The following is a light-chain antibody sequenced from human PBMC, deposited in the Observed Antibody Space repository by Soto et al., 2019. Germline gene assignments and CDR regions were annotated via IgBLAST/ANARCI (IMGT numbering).Light chain of an antibody. CDR1: RSSIGSNT. Sequence: QSVLTQPPSASGTPGQRVTISCSGSRSSIGSNTVNWYQHLPGTAPTLLIYNNNQRPSGVPDRFSGSKSGTSASLAISGLQSEDEADYYCAAWDDRLDAIIFGGGTKLTVL. J-gene: IGLJ2*01. CDR2: NNN. CDR3: AAWDDRLDAII. V-gene: IGLV1-44*01.